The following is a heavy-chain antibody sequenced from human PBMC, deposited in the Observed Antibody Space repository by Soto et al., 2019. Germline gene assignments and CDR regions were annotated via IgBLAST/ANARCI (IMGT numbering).Heavy chain of an antibody. Sequence: QLQLQESGPGLVKPSETLSLTCTVSGGSISSSSYYWGWIRQPPGKGLEWIGSIYYSGRTYYNPSLKSPVPTPVDTYKNQFSLKPSSVTAADTAVYYCARLGYDFWSGYWSLGAFDIWGQGTMVTVSS. CDR1: GGSISSSSYY. CDR2: IYYSGRT. CDR3: ARLGYDFWSGYWSLGAFDI. V-gene: IGHV4-39*01. D-gene: IGHD3-3*01. J-gene: IGHJ3*02.